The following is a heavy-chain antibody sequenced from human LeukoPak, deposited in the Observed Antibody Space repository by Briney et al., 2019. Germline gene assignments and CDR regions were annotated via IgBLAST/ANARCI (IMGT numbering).Heavy chain of an antibody. CDR1: GGSISSYY. Sequence: SETLFLTCTVSGGSISSYYWSWTRQPAGKGLEWIGRIYTSGSTNYNPSLKSRVTMSVDTSKNQFSLKLSSVTAADTAVYYCASNSPYYYYYMDVWGKGTTVTVSS. D-gene: IGHD4-23*01. V-gene: IGHV4-4*07. CDR3: ASNSPYYYYYMDV. J-gene: IGHJ6*03. CDR2: IYTSGST.